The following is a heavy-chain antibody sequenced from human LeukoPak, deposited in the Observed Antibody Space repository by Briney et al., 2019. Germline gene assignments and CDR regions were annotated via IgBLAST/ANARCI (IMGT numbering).Heavy chain of an antibody. CDR1: GFTFSSYS. Sequence: GGSLRLSCAASGFTFSSYSMNWVRQAPGKGLEWVSSISSSSSYIYYADSVKGRFTISRDNAKNSLYLQMNSLRAEDTAVYYCARDRDLLPGVVIRDAFDIWGQGTMVTVSS. D-gene: IGHD3-22*01. CDR2: ISSSSSYI. CDR3: ARDRDLLPGVVIRDAFDI. J-gene: IGHJ3*02. V-gene: IGHV3-21*01.